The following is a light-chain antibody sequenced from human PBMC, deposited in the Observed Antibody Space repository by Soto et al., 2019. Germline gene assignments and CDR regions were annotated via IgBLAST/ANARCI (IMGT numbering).Light chain of an antibody. J-gene: IGKJ2*01. Sequence: DIQMTHSPSTLSASVGDRVTITCRASQSISSWLAWYQQKPGKAPKLLIYKASSLESGVPSRFSGSGSGTEFTLTISSLQPDDFATYYCQQYNSNPYTFGQGTKVDIK. V-gene: IGKV1-5*03. CDR2: KAS. CDR1: QSISSW. CDR3: QQYNSNPYT.